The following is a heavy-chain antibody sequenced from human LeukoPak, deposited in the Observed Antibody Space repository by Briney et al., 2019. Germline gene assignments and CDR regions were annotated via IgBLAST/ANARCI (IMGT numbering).Heavy chain of an antibody. V-gene: IGHV4-59*01. Sequence: SETLSLTCTVSGGSINSYYWSWIRQPPGKGLEWIVHMYYSGGTNYNPSLKSRVTISVDTPKNQFSLKLSSVTAADTAVYYCTRRCKDAYTLYCFDYWGQGTLVTVSS. CDR3: TRRCKDAYTLYCFDY. CDR1: GGSINSYY. CDR2: MYYSGGT. J-gene: IGHJ4*02. D-gene: IGHD5-24*01.